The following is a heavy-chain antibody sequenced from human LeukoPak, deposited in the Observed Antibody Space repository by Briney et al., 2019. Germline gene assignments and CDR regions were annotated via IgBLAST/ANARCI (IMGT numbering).Heavy chain of an antibody. Sequence: PGGSLRLSCAASGFTFSSYTMNWVRQAPGKGLEWVSSISSSSTYIYYADSVKGRFTISRDSAKNSLYLQMNSLRAEDTAVYYCARTTVTSYFYYYMDVWGKGTTVTVSS. CDR1: GFTFSSYT. CDR2: ISSSSTYI. V-gene: IGHV3-21*01. J-gene: IGHJ6*03. CDR3: ARTTVTSYFYYYMDV. D-gene: IGHD4-17*01.